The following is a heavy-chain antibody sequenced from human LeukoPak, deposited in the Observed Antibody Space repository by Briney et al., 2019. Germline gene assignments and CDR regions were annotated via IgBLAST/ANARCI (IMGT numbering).Heavy chain of an antibody. V-gene: IGHV3-48*02. CDR2: ITTTSDAV. J-gene: IGHJ4*02. CDR3: ARRVVGAMPFDY. CDR1: GFTFSDFN. Sequence: GESLRLSCAASGFTFSDFNMNWVRQAPGKGLEWISYITTTSDAVYYADSVKGRFTISRDNAKNSLYLQMNSLGDEDTAVYYCARRVVGAMPFDYWGQGTLVTVSS. D-gene: IGHD1-26*01.